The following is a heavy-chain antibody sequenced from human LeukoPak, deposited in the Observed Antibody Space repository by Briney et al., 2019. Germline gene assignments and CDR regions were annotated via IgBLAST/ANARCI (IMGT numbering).Heavy chain of an antibody. D-gene: IGHD5-18*01. Sequence: PGRSLRLSCAASGFTFSSYGMHWVRQAPGKGLEWVANIKQDGSEKYYVDSVKGRFTISRDNARNSVYLQMNSLRAEDTAVYYCARGGTRGYSPSDYWGQGTLVTVSS. CDR3: ARGGTRGYSPSDY. V-gene: IGHV3-7*01. CDR1: GFTFSSYG. CDR2: IKQDGSEK. J-gene: IGHJ4*02.